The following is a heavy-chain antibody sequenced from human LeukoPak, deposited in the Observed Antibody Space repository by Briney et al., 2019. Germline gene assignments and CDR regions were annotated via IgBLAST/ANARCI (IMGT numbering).Heavy chain of an antibody. CDR2: ISNTGGTT. Sequence: GGSLRLSCAASGFTFNSYGMSWVRQAPGKGLEWVSAISNTGGTTYYADSVKGRFTISRDNSKNTLYLQMNSLRAEDTAVYYCAKDGRYYYDSRDFDYWGQGTLVTVSS. V-gene: IGHV3-23*01. J-gene: IGHJ4*02. CDR3: AKDGRYYYDSRDFDY. CDR1: GFTFNSYG. D-gene: IGHD3-22*01.